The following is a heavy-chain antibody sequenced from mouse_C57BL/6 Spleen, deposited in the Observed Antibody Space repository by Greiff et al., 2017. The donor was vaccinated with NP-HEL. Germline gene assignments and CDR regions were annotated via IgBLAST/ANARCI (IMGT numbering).Heavy chain of an antibody. D-gene: IGHD1-1*01. J-gene: IGHJ4*01. CDR3: ARKGPGSSDYYAMDY. Sequence: VQLQQPGAELVRPGSSVKLSCKASGYTFTSYWMDWVKQRPGQGLEWIGNIYPSDSETPYNQKFKDKATLTVDKSSSTAYMQLSSLTSEDSAVYDCARKGPGSSDYYAMDYWGQGTSVTVSS. V-gene: IGHV1-61*01. CDR2: IYPSDSET. CDR1: GYTFTSYW.